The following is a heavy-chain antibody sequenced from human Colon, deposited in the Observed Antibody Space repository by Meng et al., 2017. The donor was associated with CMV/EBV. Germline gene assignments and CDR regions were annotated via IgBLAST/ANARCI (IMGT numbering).Heavy chain of an antibody. D-gene: IGHD2-2*02. CDR2: ISHSMST. Sequence: SETLSLTCSGSGHSMSAGYFWGWIRPPPGKGLEWIGSISHSMSTFYNPSLKGRVTISLDTSKNQFSLRLDSVTASDTTVYYCARSGEENVLVPTAIRRRMYAFDVWGQGTMVTVSS. V-gene: IGHV4-38-2*01. CDR1: GHSMSAGYF. CDR3: ARSGEENVLVPTAIRRRMYAFDV. J-gene: IGHJ3*01.